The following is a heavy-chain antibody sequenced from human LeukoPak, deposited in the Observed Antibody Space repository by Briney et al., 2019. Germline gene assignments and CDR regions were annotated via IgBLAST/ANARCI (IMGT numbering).Heavy chain of an antibody. CDR1: GGSISSYY. J-gene: IGHJ3*02. V-gene: IGHV4-59*01. CDR2: IYYSGST. Sequence: SETLSLTCTVSGGSISSYYWSWIRQPPGKGLEWIGYIYYSGSTNYNPSLKSRVTISVDTSKNQFSLKLSSVTAADTAVYHCARDRGVVGAFDIWGQGTMVTVSS. CDR3: ARDRGVVGAFDI.